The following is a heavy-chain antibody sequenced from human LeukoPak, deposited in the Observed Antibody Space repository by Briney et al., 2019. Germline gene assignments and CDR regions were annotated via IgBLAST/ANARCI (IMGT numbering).Heavy chain of an antibody. Sequence: GGSLRLSCAASGFSFGAYSMNWVRQAPGKGLEWVSSISSRSSNIYYADSMKGRFTVSRDNAKNSLYLQMNSLRAEDTAVYYCVRALYYDILTNYQTHTYYFDYWGQGTLLTVSS. CDR3: VRALYYDILTNYQTHTYYFDY. D-gene: IGHD3-9*01. CDR1: GFSFGAYS. CDR2: ISSRSSNI. V-gene: IGHV3-21*01. J-gene: IGHJ4*02.